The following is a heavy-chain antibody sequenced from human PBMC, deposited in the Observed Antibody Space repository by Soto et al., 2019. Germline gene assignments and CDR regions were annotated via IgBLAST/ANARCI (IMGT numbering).Heavy chain of an antibody. CDR3: ARDGTYYDFWSGYLTSARNYYYYGMDV. Sequence: ASVKVSCKASGYTFTSYGISWVRQAPGQGLEWMGWISAYNGNTNYAQKLQGRVTMTTDTSTSTAYMELGSLRSDDTAVYYCARDGTYYDFWSGYLTSARNYYYYGMDVWGQGTTVTVSS. J-gene: IGHJ6*02. V-gene: IGHV1-18*01. CDR1: GYTFTSYG. D-gene: IGHD3-3*01. CDR2: ISAYNGNT.